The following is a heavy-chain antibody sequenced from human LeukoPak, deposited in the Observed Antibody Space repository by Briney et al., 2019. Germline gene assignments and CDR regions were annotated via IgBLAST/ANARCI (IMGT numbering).Heavy chain of an antibody. CDR2: INPNSGGT. Sequence: GASVKVSCKASGYTLTGYYMHWVRQAPGQGLEWMGWINPNSGGTNYAQKFQGRVTMTRDTSISTAYMELSRLRSDDTAVYYCARIFPFGDLDPPARETDYWGQGTLVTVSS. CDR3: ARIFPFGDLDPPARETDY. CDR1: GYTLTGYY. V-gene: IGHV1-2*02. D-gene: IGHD3-10*01. J-gene: IGHJ4*02.